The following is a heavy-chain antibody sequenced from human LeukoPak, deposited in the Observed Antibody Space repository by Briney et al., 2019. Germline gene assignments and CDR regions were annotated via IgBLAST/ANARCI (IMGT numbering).Heavy chain of an antibody. CDR2: INHSGST. CDR3: ARESGMITDY. J-gene: IGHJ4*02. V-gene: IGHV4-34*01. CDR1: CGSFSGYY. D-gene: IGHD1-26*01. Sequence: SDTLSLTCAVYCGSFSGYYWSWIRQPPGKGMEWIGEINHSGSTNYNPSLKSRVTISVDTSKTQFSLKLSSVTAADTAVYSCARESGMITDYWGQGTLVTVSS.